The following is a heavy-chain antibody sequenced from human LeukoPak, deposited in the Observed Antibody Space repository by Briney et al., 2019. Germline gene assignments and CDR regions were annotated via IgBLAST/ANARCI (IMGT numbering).Heavy chain of an antibody. CDR1: GFSVSGNY. D-gene: IGHD1-1*01. Sequence: GGSLRLSCAASGFSVSGNYMGWVRQAPGKGLEWVSIIYSDGRTYYADSVKGRFTISRDNSKNTLYLQMNSLRAEDTAVYYCAKSSQTGTNPVRDYWGQGTLVTVSS. CDR3: AKSSQTGTNPVRDY. CDR2: IYSDGRT. V-gene: IGHV3-53*01. J-gene: IGHJ4*02.